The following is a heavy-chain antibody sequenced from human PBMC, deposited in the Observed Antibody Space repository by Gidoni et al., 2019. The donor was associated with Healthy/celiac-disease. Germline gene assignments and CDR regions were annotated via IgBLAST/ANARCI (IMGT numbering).Heavy chain of an antibody. CDR1: GVSFSGSY. J-gene: IGHJ5*02. D-gene: IGHD1-26*01. Sequence: QVQLQQWGAGLLKPSETLSLTCAVSGVSFSGSYWSWIRPPPGKGREWNGEINHSGSTNYNPSLKSRVTISVDTSQNPFSLKFSSVTAADTAVYYCAIGLHSGSYQWGHWFDPWGQGTLVTVSS. CDR2: INHSGST. V-gene: IGHV4-34*01. CDR3: AIGLHSGSYQWGHWFDP.